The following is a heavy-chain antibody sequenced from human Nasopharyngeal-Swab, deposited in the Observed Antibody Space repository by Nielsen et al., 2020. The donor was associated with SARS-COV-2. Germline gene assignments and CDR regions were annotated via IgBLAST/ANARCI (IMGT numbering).Heavy chain of an antibody. CDR3: AKANSLFWFGQFKNDGFDI. J-gene: IGHJ3*02. CDR2: ISYEGSKQ. Sequence: GESLKLSCTASGFSFNTYGMQCVRQAPGKGLDWVAVISYEGSKQKYAEFVEGRFTISRDYSKNTLFLQMNSLRPEDTAMYYCAKANSLFWFGQFKNDGFDIWGRGTLVAFSS. D-gene: IGHD3-10*01. CDR1: GFSFNTYG. V-gene: IGHV3-30*18.